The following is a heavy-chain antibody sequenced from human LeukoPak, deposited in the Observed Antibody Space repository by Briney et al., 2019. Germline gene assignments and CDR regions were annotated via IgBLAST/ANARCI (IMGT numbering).Heavy chain of an antibody. CDR1: GGTFSSCA. Sequence: ASVKVSCKASGGTFSSCAISWVRQAPGQGLEWMGGIIPIFGTANYAQKFQGRVTITTDESTSTAYMELSSLRSEDTAVYYCASSAARSYYYYMDVWGKGTTVTVSS. V-gene: IGHV1-69*05. J-gene: IGHJ6*03. CDR2: IIPIFGTA. D-gene: IGHD6-6*01. CDR3: ASSAARSYYYYMDV.